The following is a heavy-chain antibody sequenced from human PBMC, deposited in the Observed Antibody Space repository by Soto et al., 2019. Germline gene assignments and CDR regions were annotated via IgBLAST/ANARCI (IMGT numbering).Heavy chain of an antibody. J-gene: IGHJ6*02. V-gene: IGHV4-59*01. CDR3: ARSRRITIFGVPLNYGMDV. CDR1: GGSISSYH. D-gene: IGHD3-3*01. Sequence: TLSLTCTVSGGSISSYHWSWIRQPPGKGLEWIGYIYYSGSTNYNPSPKSRVTISVDTSKNQFSLKLSSVTAADTAVYYCARSRRITIFGVPLNYGMDVWGQGTTVTVSS. CDR2: IYYSGST.